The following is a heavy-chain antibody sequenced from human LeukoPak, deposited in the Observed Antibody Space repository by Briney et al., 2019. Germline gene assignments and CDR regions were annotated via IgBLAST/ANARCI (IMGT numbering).Heavy chain of an antibody. D-gene: IGHD4-23*01. Sequence: TSETLSLTCTVSGGSISSRSYYWGWIRQPPGKGLEWIGSIYYSGTTYYNPSLKSRVTVSADTSKDQFSLKLNSVTAADTAVYYCARGGPHSQESSVDWFDPWGQGSLVTVSS. CDR3: ARGGPHSQESSVDWFDP. CDR1: GGSISSRSYY. CDR2: IYYSGTT. V-gene: IGHV4-39*01. J-gene: IGHJ5*02.